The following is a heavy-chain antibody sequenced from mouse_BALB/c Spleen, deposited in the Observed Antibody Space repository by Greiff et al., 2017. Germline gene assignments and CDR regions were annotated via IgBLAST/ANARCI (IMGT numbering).Heavy chain of an antibody. CDR1: GFTFSSYA. J-gene: IGHJ1*01. D-gene: IGHD2-3*01. CDR3: ARGDGYYWYFDV. Sequence: EVQVVESGGGLVKPGGSLKLSCAASGFTFSSYAMSWVRQTPEKRLEWVASISSGGSTYYPDSVKGRFTISRDNARNILYLQMSSLRSEDTAMYYCARGDGYYWYFDVWGAGTTVTVSS. V-gene: IGHV5-6-5*01. CDR2: ISSGGST.